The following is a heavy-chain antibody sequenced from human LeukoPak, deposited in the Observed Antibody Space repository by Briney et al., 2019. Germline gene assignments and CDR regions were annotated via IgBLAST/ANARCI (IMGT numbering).Heavy chain of an antibody. V-gene: IGHV3-7*03. J-gene: IGHJ3*02. CDR1: GFTFSSYW. CDR2: IKQDGSEK. Sequence: GGSLRLSCAASGFTFSSYWMSWVRQAPGKGLEWVANIKQDGSEKYYVDPVKGRFTISRDNAKNSLYLQMNSLRAEDTAEYYCAKRRVVGATIGAFNMWGQGTMVTVSS. D-gene: IGHD1-26*01. CDR3: AKRRVVGATIGAFNM.